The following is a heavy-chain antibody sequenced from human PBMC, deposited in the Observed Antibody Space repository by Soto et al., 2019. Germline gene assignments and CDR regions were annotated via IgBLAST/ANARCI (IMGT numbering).Heavy chain of an antibody. D-gene: IGHD6-19*01. J-gene: IGHJ6*02. CDR1: GFTFSSYW. CDR2: INSDGSST. Sequence: GGSLRLSCAASGFTFSSYWMHWVRQAPGKGLVWVSRINSDGSSTSYADSVKGRFTISRDNAKNTLYLQMNSLRAEDTAVYYCARERADSSGWFFSRVLVYYGMDVLGQGTTVTVSS. V-gene: IGHV3-74*01. CDR3: ARERADSSGWFFSRVLVYYGMDV.